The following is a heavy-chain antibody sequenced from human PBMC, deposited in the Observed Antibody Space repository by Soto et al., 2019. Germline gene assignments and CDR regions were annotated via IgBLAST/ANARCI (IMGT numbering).Heavy chain of an antibody. CDR2: ISGSSTTI. CDR3: ARGELDRTIDY. V-gene: IGHV3-48*02. CDR1: GFSLRSRS. Sequence: GGSLRLSCAASGFSLRSRSMNWVRQAPGKGLEWVSYISGSSTTIYYTDSVKGRFTISRDNAKNSLYLQMNSLRHEDTAVYYCARGELDRTIDYWGQGTQVTVPS. D-gene: IGHD1-1*01. J-gene: IGHJ4*02.